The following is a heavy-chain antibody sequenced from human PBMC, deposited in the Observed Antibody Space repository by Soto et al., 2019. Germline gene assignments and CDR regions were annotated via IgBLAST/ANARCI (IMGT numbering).Heavy chain of an antibody. J-gene: IGHJ4*02. Sequence: GASVKVSCKASGFTFSSHYIHWVRQAPGQGLEWMGIFNPSGPGTTYAHKFQGRVTMTWDTSTATVYMELTSLRSEDTAVYYCVTDQTTYYFDSWGQGTRVTVSS. CDR3: VTDQTTYYFDS. D-gene: IGHD1-1*01. V-gene: IGHV1-46*01. CDR2: FNPSGPGT. CDR1: GFTFSSHY.